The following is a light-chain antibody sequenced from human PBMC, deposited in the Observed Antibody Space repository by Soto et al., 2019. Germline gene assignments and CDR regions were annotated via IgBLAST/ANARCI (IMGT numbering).Light chain of an antibody. Sequence: AIRMTQSPSSLSASTGDRVTISCRASQGISSYLAWYQKKPGKAPKLLIYAASTLQSGVPSRFSGSGSGTDFTLTISCLQSEDFATYYCKQYYSYPRAFGQGTKVEIK. CDR1: QGISSY. J-gene: IGKJ1*01. V-gene: IGKV1-8*01. CDR2: AAS. CDR3: KQYYSYPRA.